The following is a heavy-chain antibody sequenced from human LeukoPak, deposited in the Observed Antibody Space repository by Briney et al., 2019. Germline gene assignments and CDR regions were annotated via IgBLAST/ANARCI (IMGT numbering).Heavy chain of an antibody. J-gene: IGHJ4*02. CDR1: GGAISNGAYH. D-gene: IGHD2-2*01. CDR3: ARDSCSRNSCSFDF. Sequence: SETLSLTCTVSGGAISNGAYHWSWIRQPAGKGLEWIGRVYTTGDTNYNPSLKSRVTISIDTSKDQFSLNLTSVTAADTAVYYCARDSCSRNSCSFDFWGQGTLVTVSS. V-gene: IGHV4-61*02. CDR2: VYTTGDT.